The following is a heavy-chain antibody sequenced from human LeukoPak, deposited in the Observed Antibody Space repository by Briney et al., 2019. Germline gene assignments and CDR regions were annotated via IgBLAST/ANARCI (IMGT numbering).Heavy chain of an antibody. V-gene: IGHV1-2*02. J-gene: IGHJ4*02. CDR1: GYTFTVYY. Sequence: ASVKVSCKASGYTFTVYYMHWVRQAPGQGLEWMGWINPNSGDTNYAQKFQGRVTMTRDTSISTAYMELSRLRSDDTAVYYCARGTFSNPFDYWAREPWSPSPQ. CDR2: INPNSGDT. D-gene: IGHD2/OR15-2a*01. CDR3: ARGTFSNPFDY.